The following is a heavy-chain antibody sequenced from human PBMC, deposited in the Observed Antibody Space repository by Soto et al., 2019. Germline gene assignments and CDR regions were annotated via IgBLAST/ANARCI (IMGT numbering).Heavy chain of an antibody. D-gene: IGHD5-12*01. V-gene: IGHV3-15*01. Sequence: GGYLRLSCAASGFTFSNAWMSCVRQAPGKGLEWVGLIKSKTDVGTTDYAAPVKGRFTISRDDSKNTLYLQMNSLKTEDTAVYYCTTFTGYAKFEPWGQGTMVTVSS. CDR3: TTFTGYAKFEP. CDR2: IKSKTDVGTT. CDR1: GFTFSNAW. J-gene: IGHJ5*02.